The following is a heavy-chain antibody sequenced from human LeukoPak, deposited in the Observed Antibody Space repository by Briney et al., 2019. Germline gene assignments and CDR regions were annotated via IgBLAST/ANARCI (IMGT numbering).Heavy chain of an antibody. J-gene: IGHJ4*02. D-gene: IGHD1-26*01. CDR1: GYTFTSYD. CDR3: ARGVWSGSEDY. V-gene: IGHV1-2*04. CDR2: INPNSGGT. Sequence: ASVKVSCKASGYTFTSYDINWVRQAPGQGLEWMGWINPNSGGTNYAQKFQGWVTMTRDTSISTAYMELSRLRSDDTAVYYCARGVWSGSEDYWGQGTLVTVSS.